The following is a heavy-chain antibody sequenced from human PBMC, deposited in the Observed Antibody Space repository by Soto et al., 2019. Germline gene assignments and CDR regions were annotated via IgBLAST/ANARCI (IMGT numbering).Heavy chain of an antibody. CDR1: VGSISSSTSY. CDR3: ARPVNYYYYYTDV. V-gene: IGHV4-39*01. Sequence: SETLSLTCTVSVGSISSSTSYWGWIRQPPGKGLEWIGSINYSGSTYYSPSLKSRVTISADTSKNQFSLKLSSVTAADTAVYYCARPVNYYYYYTDVWGKGTMVTVS. CDR2: INYSGST. J-gene: IGHJ6*03.